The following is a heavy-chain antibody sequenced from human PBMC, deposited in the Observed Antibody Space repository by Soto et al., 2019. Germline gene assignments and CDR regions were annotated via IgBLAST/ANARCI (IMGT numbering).Heavy chain of an antibody. CDR2: IIPIFGTA. Sequence: ASVKVSCKASGGTFSSYAISWVRQAPGQGLEWMGGIIPIFGTANYAQKFQGRVTITADKSTSTAYMELSSLRSEDTAVYYCAVTYYDFWSGYSALYYYYGMDVWGQGATVTVSS. V-gene: IGHV1-69*06. CDR3: AVTYYDFWSGYSALYYYYGMDV. J-gene: IGHJ6*02. CDR1: GGTFSSYA. D-gene: IGHD3-3*01.